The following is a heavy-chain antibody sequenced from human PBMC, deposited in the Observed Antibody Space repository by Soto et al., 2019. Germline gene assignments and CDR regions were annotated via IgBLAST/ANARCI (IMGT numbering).Heavy chain of an antibody. CDR1: RYTFTNFG. CDR2: ISPYNGNT. CDR3: STDTGRHQDY. Sequence: QVQLVQSGAEVKKPGASVKVSCKASRYTFTNFGISWVLQAPGQGLAWMGWISPYNGNTNYAQKLQGRVTMTTDTSTSTAYMELRSLRADDTHVFYCSTDTGRHQDYWGQSPLVTVS. D-gene: IGHD6-6*01. J-gene: IGHJ4*02. V-gene: IGHV1-18*01.